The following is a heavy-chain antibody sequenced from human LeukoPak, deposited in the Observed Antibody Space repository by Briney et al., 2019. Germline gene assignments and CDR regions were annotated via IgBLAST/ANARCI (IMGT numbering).Heavy chain of an antibody. D-gene: IGHD3-10*01. CDR2: IYYSGST. Sequence: SETLSLTCAVSGGSISSGSYYWSWIRQPPGTGLEWIGYIYYSGSTNYNPSLKSRVTISVDTSKNQFSLKLSSVTAADTAVYYCARGPMVRGVIGYYYYGMDVWGKGTTVTVSS. CDR3: ARGPMVRGVIGYYYYGMDV. CDR1: GGSISSGSYY. V-gene: IGHV4-61*01. J-gene: IGHJ6*04.